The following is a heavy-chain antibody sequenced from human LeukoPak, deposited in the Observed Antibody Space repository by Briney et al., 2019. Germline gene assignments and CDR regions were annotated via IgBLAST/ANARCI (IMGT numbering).Heavy chain of an antibody. J-gene: IGHJ4*02. D-gene: IGHD3-10*01. CDR3: ASMVRGVNLH. Sequence: SETLSLTCTVSGGSISSYYWSWIRQPPGKGLEWIGYIYYSGSTNYNPSLKSRVTISVDTSKNQFSLKLSSVTAADTAVYYRASMVRGVNLHWGQGTLVTVSS. V-gene: IGHV4-59*08. CDR1: GGSISSYY. CDR2: IYYSGST.